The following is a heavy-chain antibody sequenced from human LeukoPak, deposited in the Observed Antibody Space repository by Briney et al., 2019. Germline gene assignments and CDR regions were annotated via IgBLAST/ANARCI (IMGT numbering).Heavy chain of an antibody. D-gene: IGHD3-22*01. V-gene: IGHV1-18*01. CDR3: ARDRLGSRGAMIVVVDFDY. Sequence: ASVKVSCKASGYTFSSYGISWVRQAPGQGLEWMGWISADNGNTNHAQKVQGRVTMTTDTSTSTAYMELRSLRSDDTAVYYCARDRLGSRGAMIVVVDFDYWGQGTLVTVSS. CDR1: GYTFSSYG. CDR2: ISADNGNT. J-gene: IGHJ4*02.